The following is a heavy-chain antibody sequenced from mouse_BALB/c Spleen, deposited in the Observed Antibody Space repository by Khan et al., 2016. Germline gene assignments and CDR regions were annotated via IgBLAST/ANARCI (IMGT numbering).Heavy chain of an antibody. CDR1: GFNIKDTY. CDR3: ARQSGVSYDY. J-gene: IGHJ2*01. CDR2: IDPANGNT. D-gene: IGHD1-3*01. V-gene: IGHV14-3*02. Sequence: VQLQQSGAELVKPGASVKLSCTASGFNIKDTYMHWVKQRPEQGLEWIGRIDPANGNTKYDPKFQGKATITADTSSNTAYLQVSSLTSEDTAVYYCARQSGVSYDYWGQGTTLTVSS.